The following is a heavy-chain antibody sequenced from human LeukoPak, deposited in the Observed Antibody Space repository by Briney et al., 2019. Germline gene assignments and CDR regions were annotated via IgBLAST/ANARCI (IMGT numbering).Heavy chain of an antibody. Sequence: GGSLRLSCAASGFTFSSYAMSWVRQAPGKGLEWVSAISGSGGSTYYADSVKGRFTISRDDSKNTLYLQMNSLRAEDTAVYYCAKDLYGPRYYFDYWGQGTLVTVSS. CDR1: GFTFSSYA. V-gene: IGHV3-23*01. J-gene: IGHJ4*02. CDR2: ISGSGGST. CDR3: AKDLYGPRYYFDY. D-gene: IGHD2/OR15-2a*01.